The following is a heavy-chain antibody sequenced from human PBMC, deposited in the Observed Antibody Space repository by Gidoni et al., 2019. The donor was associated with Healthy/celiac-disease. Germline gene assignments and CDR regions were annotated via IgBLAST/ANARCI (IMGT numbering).Heavy chain of an antibody. D-gene: IGHD3-3*01. Sequence: EVQLVESGGGLVKPGGSLRLSWAASGFTFIRSRMHLVRQAPGKGREWVSSISSSSSYIYYADSVKGRFTISRDNAKNSLYLQMNSLRAEDTAVYYCARDLQNYDFWSGSYDYYGMDVWGQGTTVTVSS. J-gene: IGHJ6*02. V-gene: IGHV3-21*01. CDR3: ARDLQNYDFWSGSYDYYGMDV. CDR1: GFTFIRSR. CDR2: ISSSSSYI.